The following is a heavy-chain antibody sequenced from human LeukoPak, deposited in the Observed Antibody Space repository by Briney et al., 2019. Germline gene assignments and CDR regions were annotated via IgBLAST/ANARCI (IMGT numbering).Heavy chain of an antibody. D-gene: IGHD3-22*01. CDR1: GGSISSGSNC. J-gene: IGHJ4*02. CDR3: ARERRVSSTYYYDSSGYPLDY. V-gene: IGHV4-61*02. CDR2: IYTRGTT. Sequence: SETLSLTCTVSGGSISSGSNCWSWIRQPAGKGLEWIGRIYTRGTTNYNPSLKSRVTISVDTSKNQFSLKLRSVTAADTAVYYCARERRVSSTYYYDSSGYPLDYWGQGTLVTVSS.